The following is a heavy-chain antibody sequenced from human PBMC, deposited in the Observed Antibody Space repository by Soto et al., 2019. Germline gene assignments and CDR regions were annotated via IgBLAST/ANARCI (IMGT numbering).Heavy chain of an antibody. CDR2: ISGSGGST. CDR1: GLTFSLYA. J-gene: IGHJ6*02. V-gene: IGHV3-23*01. Sequence: EVQLLESGGGSVQPGESLRLSCAASGLTFSLYAITWVRQAPGKGLEWVSAISGSGGSTYYAGSVKGRFITSRDNGKNTLFLQMNGLRAEDTGVYYCAKHPAYSNYYGIDVWGQGTTVTVSS. CDR3: AKHPAYSNYYGIDV. D-gene: IGHD4-4*01.